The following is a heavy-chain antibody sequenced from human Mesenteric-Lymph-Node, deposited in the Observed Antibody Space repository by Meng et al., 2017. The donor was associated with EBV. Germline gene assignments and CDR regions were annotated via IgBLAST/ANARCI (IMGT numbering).Heavy chain of an antibody. Sequence: LHLWSSCSVLLRPQAPRPSTCTVPDSSINNSNCDGGGTRQPPGKGLGWFGSIFHSGSTYYTPSLKSRVTVSVDTSKNQFSLKLNSVTTADTAMYYCARPRRWLQSEFDFWGPGTLVTVSS. J-gene: IGHJ4*02. CDR2: IFHSGST. D-gene: IGHD5-24*01. CDR1: DSSINNSNCD. V-gene: IGHV4-39*01. CDR3: ARPRRWLQSEFDF.